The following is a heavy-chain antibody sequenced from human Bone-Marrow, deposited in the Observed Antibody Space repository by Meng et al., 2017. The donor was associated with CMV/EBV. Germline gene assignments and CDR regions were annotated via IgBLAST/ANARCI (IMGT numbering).Heavy chain of an antibody. CDR2: ISPTDSGA. V-gene: IGHV5-51*01. J-gene: IGHJ4*02. CDR3: ARHSRATI. CDR1: GYNFIDYD. Sequence: GESLKISCKASGYNFIDYDIGWVRQIPGKGLEWMGIISPTDSGARYSPSFEGQVTIAVDKSVDTAYLQWTSLKASDTAMYYCARHSRATIWGQGTLVTVSS. D-gene: IGHD5-24*01.